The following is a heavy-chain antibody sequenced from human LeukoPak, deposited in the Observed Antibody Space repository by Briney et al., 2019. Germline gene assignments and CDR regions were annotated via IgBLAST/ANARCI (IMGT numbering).Heavy chain of an antibody. CDR2: INAGNGNT. V-gene: IGHV1-3*01. J-gene: IGHJ5*02. CDR3: ARDFNPGFDP. CDR1: GYTFTSYA. D-gene: IGHD1-14*01. Sequence: ASVKVSCKASGYTFTSYAMHWVRQAPGQRLEWMGWINAGNGNTKYPQKFQGRVTITRDTSASTAYVGLSSLRSEDTAVYYCARDFNPGFDPWGQGTLVTVSS.